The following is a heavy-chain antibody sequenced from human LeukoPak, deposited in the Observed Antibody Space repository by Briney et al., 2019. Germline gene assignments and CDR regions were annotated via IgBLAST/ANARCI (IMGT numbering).Heavy chain of an antibody. CDR3: TRGNPMVRGVIRPPDY. J-gene: IGHJ4*02. Sequence: SGGSLRLSCAASGFTFSSYGMHWVRQAPGKGLEWVAVISYDGSNKYYADSVKGRFTISRDNSKNTLYLQMNSLRAEDTAVYYCTRGNPMVRGVIRPPDYWGQGTLVTVSS. D-gene: IGHD3-10*01. CDR2: ISYDGSNK. V-gene: IGHV3-30*03. CDR1: GFTFSSYG.